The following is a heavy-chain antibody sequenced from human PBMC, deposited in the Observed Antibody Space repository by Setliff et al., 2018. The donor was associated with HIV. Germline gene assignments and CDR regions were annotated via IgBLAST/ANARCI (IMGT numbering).Heavy chain of an antibody. V-gene: IGHV3-33*08. J-gene: IGHJ4*02. D-gene: IGHD3-10*01. CDR3: ARHYYASGDCFDS. Sequence: GGSLRLSCVGSGFTFSNSWMNWVRQAPGKGLEWVAVIWYDGSNKYYADSVKGRFTISRDNSKNSLYLQMNSLRAEETAVYYCARHYYASGDCFDSWGQGTLVTVSS. CDR1: GFTFSNSW. CDR2: IWYDGSNK.